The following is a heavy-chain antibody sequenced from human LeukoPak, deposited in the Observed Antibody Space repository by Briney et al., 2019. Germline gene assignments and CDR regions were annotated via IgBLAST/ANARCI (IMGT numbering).Heavy chain of an antibody. Sequence: SETLSLTCAVYGGSFSGYYWSWIRQPPGKGLEWIGEINHSGSTNYNPSLKSRVTISVDTSKNQFSLKLSSVTAADTAVYYCARELMITFGRLDSTPFGPWGQGTLVTVSS. CDR3: ARELMITFGRLDSTPFGP. J-gene: IGHJ5*02. CDR2: INHSGST. V-gene: IGHV4-34*01. CDR1: GGSFSGYY. D-gene: IGHD3-16*01.